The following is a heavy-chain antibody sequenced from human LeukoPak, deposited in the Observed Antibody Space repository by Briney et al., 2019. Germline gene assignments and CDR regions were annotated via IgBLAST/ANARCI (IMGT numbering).Heavy chain of an antibody. D-gene: IGHD6-19*01. CDR1: GFTFSSYA. CDR2: ISGSGGST. Sequence: GGSLRLSCAASGFTFSSYAMSWVRQAPGKGLEWVSAISGSGGSTYYADSVKGRFTISRDNSKNTLYLQMNSLRAEDTAAYYCAKDSWYSSGWYDGTFDYWGQGTLVTVSS. CDR3: AKDSWYSSGWYDGTFDY. V-gene: IGHV3-23*01. J-gene: IGHJ4*02.